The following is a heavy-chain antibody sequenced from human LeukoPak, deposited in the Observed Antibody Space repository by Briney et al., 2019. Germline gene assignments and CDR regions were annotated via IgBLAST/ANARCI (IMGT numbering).Heavy chain of an antibody. D-gene: IGHD6-13*01. V-gene: IGHV3-21*01. CDR3: ARAGGQQLDHFDY. CDR2: ISSSSSYI. J-gene: IGHJ4*02. Sequence: GGSLRLSCAASGFTFSSYSMNWVRQAPGKGLEWVSSISSSSSYIYYADSVKGRFTISRDNAKNSLYLQMSSLRAEDTAVYYCARAGGQQLDHFDYWGQGTLVTVSS. CDR1: GFTFSSYS.